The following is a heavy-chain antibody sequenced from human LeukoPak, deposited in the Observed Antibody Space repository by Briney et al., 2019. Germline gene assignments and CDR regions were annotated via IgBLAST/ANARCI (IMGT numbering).Heavy chain of an antibody. Sequence: GGPLRLSCAASGFTFSSYAMSWVRQAPGKGLEWVSAISGSGGSTYYADSVKGRFTISRDNSKNTLYLQMNSLRAEDTAVYYCAKDSTPSDFWSGLDYWGQGTLVTVSS. CDR1: GFTFSSYA. D-gene: IGHD3-3*01. V-gene: IGHV3-23*01. CDR2: ISGSGGST. CDR3: AKDSTPSDFWSGLDY. J-gene: IGHJ4*02.